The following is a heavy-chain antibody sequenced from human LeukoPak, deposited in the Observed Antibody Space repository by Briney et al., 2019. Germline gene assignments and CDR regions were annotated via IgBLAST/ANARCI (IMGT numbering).Heavy chain of an antibody. CDR2: INGDGSST. D-gene: IGHD4-11*01. V-gene: IGHV3-74*03. CDR1: GFSFNTYW. Sequence: GGSLRLSCAASGFSFNTYWIHWVRQIPGKGLVWVSRINGDGSSTAYADSVKGRFTISRDNAKNTLYLQMNSLRAEDTAVYYCARKKGSSNYDSWGQGTLVTLSP. J-gene: IGHJ5*01. CDR3: ARKKGSSNYDS.